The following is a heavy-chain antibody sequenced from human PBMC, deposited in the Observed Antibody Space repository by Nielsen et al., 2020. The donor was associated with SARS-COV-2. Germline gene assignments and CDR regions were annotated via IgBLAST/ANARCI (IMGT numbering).Heavy chain of an antibody. J-gene: IGHJ4*02. CDR2: ISAYNGNT. CDR3: ARTSRDITIFGVVIRLGY. V-gene: IGHV1-18*01. D-gene: IGHD3-3*01. CDR1: GYTFTSYG. Sequence: VSVKVSCKASGYTFTSYGISWVRQAPGQGLEWMGWISAYNGNTNYAQKFQGRVTMTTDTSTTTAYMELRSLRSDDTAVYYCARTSRDITIFGVVIRLGYWGQGTLVTVSS.